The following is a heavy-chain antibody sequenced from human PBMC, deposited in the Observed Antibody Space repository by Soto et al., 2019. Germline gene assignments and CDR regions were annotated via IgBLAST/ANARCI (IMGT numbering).Heavy chain of an antibody. V-gene: IGHV1-2*02. CDR1: GYTFTGYY. D-gene: IGHD3-16*01. CDR2: INPNSGGT. J-gene: IGHJ6*02. CDR3: ARLKDQGWHGGYYYYGMDV. Sequence: ASVKVSCKASGYTFTGYYMRWVRQAPGQGLEWMGWINPNSGGTNYAQKFQGRVTMTRDTSISTAYMELSRLRSDDTAVYYCARLKDQGWHGGYYYYGMDVWGQGTTVTVSS.